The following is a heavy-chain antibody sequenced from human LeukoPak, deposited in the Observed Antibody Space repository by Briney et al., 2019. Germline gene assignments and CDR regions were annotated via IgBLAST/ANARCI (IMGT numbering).Heavy chain of an antibody. CDR2: ISSSSSYI. Sequence: GGSLRLSCAASGFTFSSYSMNWVRQAPGKGLEWVSSISSSSSYIYYADSVEGRFTISRDNAKNSLYLQMNSLRAEDTAVYYCARGHHGRFGEKNDYWGQGTLVTVSS. CDR1: GFTFSSYS. CDR3: ARGHHGRFGEKNDY. V-gene: IGHV3-21*01. D-gene: IGHD3-10*01. J-gene: IGHJ4*02.